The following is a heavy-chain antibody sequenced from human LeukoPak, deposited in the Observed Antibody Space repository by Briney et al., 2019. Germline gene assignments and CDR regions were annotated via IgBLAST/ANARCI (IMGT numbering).Heavy chain of an antibody. J-gene: IGHJ6*03. CDR2: IYHSGST. Sequence: PSETLSLTCAVSTYYIRNGYYWGWIRQPPGKGLEWIGSIYHSGSTYYNPSLKSRLTISVDTSKNQFSLKLSSVTAADTAVYYCARLSGYNYYYMDVWGKGITVTVSS. V-gene: IGHV4-38-2*01. D-gene: IGHD1-26*01. CDR1: TYYIRNGYY. CDR3: ARLSGYNYYYMDV.